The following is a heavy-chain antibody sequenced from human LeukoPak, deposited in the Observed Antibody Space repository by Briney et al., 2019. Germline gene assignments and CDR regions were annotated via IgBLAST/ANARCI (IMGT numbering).Heavy chain of an antibody. CDR3: ARGYTSGWLYFDF. D-gene: IGHD6-19*01. V-gene: IGHV3-53*01. J-gene: IGHJ4*02. CDR2: MYAGGST. CDR1: GLTVSGTH. Sequence: GGSLRLSCAASGLTVSGTHMSWVRQAPRKGLEWVSVMYAGGSTYYADSVRGRFTISRDNSKNTLFLQLNNVRAEDTAVYYCARGYTSGWLYFDFWGQGTLVTVSS.